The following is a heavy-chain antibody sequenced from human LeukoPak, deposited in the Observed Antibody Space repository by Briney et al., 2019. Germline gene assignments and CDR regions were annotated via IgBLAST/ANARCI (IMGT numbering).Heavy chain of an antibody. V-gene: IGHV1-18*01. CDR1: GGTFSSYA. Sequence: GASVKVSCKASGGTFSSYAISWVRQAPGQGLEWMGWISTYNGNTNYAQNLQGRVTMTTDTSASTAYMDLRSLRSDDTAVYYCTRDPFGFGIDYWGQGTLITVSS. D-gene: IGHD3-10*01. J-gene: IGHJ4*02. CDR2: ISTYNGNT. CDR3: TRDPFGFGIDY.